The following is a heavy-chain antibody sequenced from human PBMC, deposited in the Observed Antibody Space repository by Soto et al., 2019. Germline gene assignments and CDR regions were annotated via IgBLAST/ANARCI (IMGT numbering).Heavy chain of an antibody. J-gene: IGHJ5*02. CDR1: GGSISSGDYY. Sequence: QVQLQESGPGLVKPSQTLSLTCTVSGGSISSGDYYWSWIRQPPGKGLEWIGYIYYSGSTYYNPSLKSRVTISVDTSKTQFSLNLSSVTAADTAVYYCARERPDGCKLDPWGQGTLVTVSS. D-gene: IGHD6-19*01. CDR2: IYYSGST. CDR3: ARERPDGCKLDP. V-gene: IGHV4-30-4*01.